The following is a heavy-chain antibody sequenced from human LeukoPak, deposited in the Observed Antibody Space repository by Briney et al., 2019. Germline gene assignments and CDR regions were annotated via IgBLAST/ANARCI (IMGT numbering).Heavy chain of an antibody. CDR3: ARVAVAGPLAYYGMDV. CDR2: INPILGIA. J-gene: IGHJ6*02. Sequence: SVKVSCKASGGTFSSYAISWVRQAPGQGLEWMGRINPILGIANYAQKFQGRVTITADKSTSTAYMELSSLRSEDTAVYYCARVAVAGPLAYYGMDVWGQGTTVTVSS. CDR1: GGTFSSYA. D-gene: IGHD6-19*01. V-gene: IGHV1-69*04.